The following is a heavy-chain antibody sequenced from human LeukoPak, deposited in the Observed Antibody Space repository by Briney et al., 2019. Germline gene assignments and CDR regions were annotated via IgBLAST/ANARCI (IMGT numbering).Heavy chain of an antibody. CDR1: GGSISSGSYY. CDR3: ARVMGFGELWGFDY. J-gene: IGHJ4*02. V-gene: IGHV4-61*02. Sequence: SETLSLTCTVSGGSISSGSYYWSWIRQPAGKGLEWIGRIYTSGSTNYNPSLKSRVTISVDTSKNQFSLKLSSVTAADTAVYYCARVMGFGELWGFDYWGQGTLVTVSS. D-gene: IGHD3-10*01. CDR2: IYTSGST.